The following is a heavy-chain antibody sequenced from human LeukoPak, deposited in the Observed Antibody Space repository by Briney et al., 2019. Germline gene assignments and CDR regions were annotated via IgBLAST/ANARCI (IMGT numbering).Heavy chain of an antibody. CDR1: GGSISSGGSY. CDR3: ARYCSGGSCYGSSDAFDI. D-gene: IGHD2-15*01. Sequence: PSQTLSLTCTVSGGSISSGGSYWSWIRQHPGKGLEWIGYIYYSGSTYYNPSLKSRVTISVDTSKNQFSLKLSSVTAADTAVYYCARYCSGGSCYGSSDAFDIWGQGTMVTVSS. J-gene: IGHJ3*02. CDR2: IYYSGST. V-gene: IGHV4-31*03.